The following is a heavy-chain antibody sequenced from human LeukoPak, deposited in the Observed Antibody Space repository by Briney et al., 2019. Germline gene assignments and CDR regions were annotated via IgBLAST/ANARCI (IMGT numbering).Heavy chain of an antibody. J-gene: IGHJ3*02. D-gene: IGHD3-22*01. Sequence: GGSLRLSCAASGFILDDYAMHWVRQAPGKGLEWVSGISWNSDYIGYADSVKGRFTISRDDAKNSLFLQMNSLRTEDTALYYCARASYYYDTTGLGAVDIWGQGTMVTVSS. CDR1: GFILDDYA. CDR2: ISWNSDYI. CDR3: ARASYYYDTTGLGAVDI. V-gene: IGHV3-9*01.